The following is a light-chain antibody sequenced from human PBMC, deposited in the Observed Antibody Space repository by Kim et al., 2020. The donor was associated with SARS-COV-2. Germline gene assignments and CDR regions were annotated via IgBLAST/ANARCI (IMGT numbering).Light chain of an antibody. CDR3: QQYGSSPYT. J-gene: IGKJ2*01. Sequence: EIALTQSPGTLSLSPGERGTLFCRASQSVSSSYLAWYQQKVGQAPRLLIYGASSRATGIPDRFSGSGSGTDFTLTISRLEPEDFAVYYCQQYGSSPYTFGQGTKLEI. V-gene: IGKV3-20*01. CDR1: QSVSSSY. CDR2: GAS.